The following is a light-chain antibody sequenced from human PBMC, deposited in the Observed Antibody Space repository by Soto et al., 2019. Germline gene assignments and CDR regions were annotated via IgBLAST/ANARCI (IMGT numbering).Light chain of an antibody. CDR2: EVS. V-gene: IGLV2-14*01. J-gene: IGLJ1*01. CDR1: SSDVGSYDH. CDR3: ISYTGSSTSYV. Sequence: QSALAEPASVSGSAGQSITISCSGTSSDVGSYDHVAWYQQFPGKTPKLMIYEVSNRPSGVSSRFSGSKSGNTASLTISGLXAEDEADYYCISYTGSSTSYVFGSGTKVTLL.